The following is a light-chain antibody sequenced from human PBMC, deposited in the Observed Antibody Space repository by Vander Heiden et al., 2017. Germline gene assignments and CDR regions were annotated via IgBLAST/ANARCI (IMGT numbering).Light chain of an antibody. CDR1: QGISSY. Sequence: AIRMTQSPSSFSASTGDRVPIPCLASQGISSYLAWYQQKPGKAPKRLIYAAATVQSGVPSRCSGSGAGTDFTLTIICLQAEEFVTYYCQQDYSYPPLTFGGGTKVEIK. CDR2: AAA. J-gene: IGKJ4*01. V-gene: IGKV1-8*01. CDR3: QQDYSYPPLT.